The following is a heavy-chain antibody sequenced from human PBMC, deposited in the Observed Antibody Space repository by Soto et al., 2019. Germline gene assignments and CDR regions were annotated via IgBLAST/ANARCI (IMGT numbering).Heavy chain of an antibody. Sequence: SETLSLTCTVSGGSFSIYYWSWIRQPPGKGLEWIGYIYYSGSTNYNPSLKSRVTISVDTSKNQFSLKLNSVTAADTAVYYCARVRYGMDVWGQGTTVTVSS. V-gene: IGHV4-59*01. CDR2: IYYSGST. J-gene: IGHJ6*02. CDR1: GGSFSIYY. CDR3: ARVRYGMDV.